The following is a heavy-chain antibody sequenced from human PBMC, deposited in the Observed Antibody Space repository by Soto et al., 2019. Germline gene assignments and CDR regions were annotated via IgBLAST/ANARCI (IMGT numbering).Heavy chain of an antibody. CDR3: ARDPGSPRKGFDY. CDR2: INSDGSST. Sequence: QSVGSLRLACTASGFTFSSYCMHWVRQAPGKGLVWVSRINSDGSSTSYADSVKGRFTISRDNAKNTLYLQMNSLRAEDTAVYYCARDPGSPRKGFDYWGQGTLVTVSS. D-gene: IGHD2-15*01. J-gene: IGHJ4*02. CDR1: GFTFSSYC. V-gene: IGHV3-74*01.